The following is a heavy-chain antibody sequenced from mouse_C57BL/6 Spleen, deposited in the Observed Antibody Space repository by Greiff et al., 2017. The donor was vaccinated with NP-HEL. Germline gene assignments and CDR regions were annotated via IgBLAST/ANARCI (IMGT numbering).Heavy chain of an antibody. J-gene: IGHJ2*01. CDR1: GYTFTSYW. Sequence: QVQLQQPGAELVKPGASVKLSCKASGYTFTSYWMHWVKQRPGQGLEWIGMIHPNSGSTNYNEKFKSKATLTVDKSSSTAYMQLSSLTSEDSAVYYCARSETAQATDFDYWGQGTTLTVSS. CDR3: ARSETAQATDFDY. CDR2: IHPNSGST. D-gene: IGHD3-2*02. V-gene: IGHV1-64*01.